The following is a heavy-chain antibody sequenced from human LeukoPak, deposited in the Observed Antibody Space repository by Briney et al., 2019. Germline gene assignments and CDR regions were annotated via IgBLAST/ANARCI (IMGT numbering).Heavy chain of an antibody. CDR3: AKDWYSSRWCNWFDP. V-gene: IGHV3-30*18. Sequence: PGRSLRLSCAASGFTLSDYGMHWVRQAPGKGVEGVAMISFGGAETYYGDSVKGRFSISRDSSKNTVYLQMNSLRAEDTAVYFCAKDWYSSRWCNWFDPWGQGTLVTVSS. CDR1: GFTLSDYG. J-gene: IGHJ5*02. D-gene: IGHD6-13*01. CDR2: ISFGGAET.